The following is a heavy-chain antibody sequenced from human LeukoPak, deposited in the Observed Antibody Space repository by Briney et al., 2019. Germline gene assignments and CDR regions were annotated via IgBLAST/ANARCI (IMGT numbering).Heavy chain of an antibody. Sequence: ASVKVSCKASGYTFTGYGITWVRQAPGQGLEWMGWINPKTGSTNYPQKFQGRVTMTRDTSISTTNMELSRLRSDDTAVYFCARDLDDAFDIWGQGTMVTVSS. J-gene: IGHJ3*02. V-gene: IGHV1-2*02. CDR1: GYTFTGYG. CDR2: INPKTGST. CDR3: ARDLDDAFDI. D-gene: IGHD1-1*01.